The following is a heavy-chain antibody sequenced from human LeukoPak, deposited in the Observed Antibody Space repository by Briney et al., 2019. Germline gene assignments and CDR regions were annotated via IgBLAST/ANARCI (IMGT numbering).Heavy chain of an antibody. V-gene: IGHV3-53*01. Sequence: ASETLSLTCTVSGGSISSSSYYRGWIRQPPGKGLEWVSAIYSGGSTYYADSVKGRFTISRDNSKNTLYLQMNSLRAEDTAVYYCAREGYSSSRVPYYFDYWGQGTLVTVSS. J-gene: IGHJ4*02. CDR1: GGSISSSSYY. CDR3: AREGYSSSRVPYYFDY. CDR2: IYSGGST. D-gene: IGHD6-13*01.